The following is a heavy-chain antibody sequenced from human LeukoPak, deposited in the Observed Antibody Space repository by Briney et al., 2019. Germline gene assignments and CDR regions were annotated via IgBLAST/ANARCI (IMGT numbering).Heavy chain of an antibody. J-gene: IGHJ4*02. CDR1: GGSFSGYY. Sequence: PSETLSLTCAVYGGSFSGYYWNWIRQPPGKGLEWIGEINHSGIKYNPSLKSRVTISVDTSKSHFSLRLTSVTAADTAVYYCARGWVDHTLGYFDYWGQGTLVPVSS. V-gene: IGHV4-34*01. CDR3: ARGWVDHTLGYFDY. CDR2: INHSGI. D-gene: IGHD2/OR15-2a*01.